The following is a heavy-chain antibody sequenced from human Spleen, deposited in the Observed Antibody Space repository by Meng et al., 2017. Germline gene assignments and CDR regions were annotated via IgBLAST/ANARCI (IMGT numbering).Heavy chain of an antibody. Sequence: GESLKISCAASGFTFSSYAMHWVRQAPGKGLEWVAVISYDGSNKYYADSVKGRFTISRDNSKNTLYLQMNSLRVEDTAVYYCAGRQQMEQYYGMDVWGQG. CDR2: ISYDGSNK. CDR1: GFTFSSYA. J-gene: IGHJ6*02. CDR3: AGRQQMEQYYGMDV. D-gene: IGHD6-13*01. V-gene: IGHV3-30*04.